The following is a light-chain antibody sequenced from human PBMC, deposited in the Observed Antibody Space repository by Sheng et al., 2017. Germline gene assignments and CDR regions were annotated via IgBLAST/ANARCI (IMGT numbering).Light chain of an antibody. V-gene: IGLV6-57*01. J-gene: IGLJ3*02. CDR3: QSYDSSTWV. CDR1: SGSIASNY. CDR2: EDN. Sequence: NFMLTQPHSVSESPGKTVTISCTRSSGSIASNYVHWYQQRPGSSPTTVISEDNQRPSGVPDRFSGSIDSSSNSVSLTISGLKTEDEADYYCQSYDSSTWVFGGGTKLTVL.